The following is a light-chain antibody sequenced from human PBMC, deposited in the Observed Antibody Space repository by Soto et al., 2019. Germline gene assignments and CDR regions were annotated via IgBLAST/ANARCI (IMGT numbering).Light chain of an antibody. CDR3: QQYYSFPWT. Sequence: DIQMTQSPSSLSASVGDIVTITCRASQGIGSYLAWYQQKPGKAPELLIYAASTLQSGVPSRFSGSGSGTDFTLTISCLQSEDFATYYCQQYYSFPWTFGQGTKVDIK. CDR1: QGIGSY. CDR2: AAS. V-gene: IGKV1-9*01. J-gene: IGKJ1*01.